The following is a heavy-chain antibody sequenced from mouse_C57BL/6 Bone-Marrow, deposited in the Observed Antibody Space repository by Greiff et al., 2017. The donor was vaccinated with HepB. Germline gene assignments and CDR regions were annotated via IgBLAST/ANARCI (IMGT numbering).Heavy chain of an antibody. D-gene: IGHD1-1*01. CDR3: ARADGSSCYAMYY. CDR1: GYSITSGYY. Sequence: EVQLQQSGPGLVKPSQSLSLTCSVTGYSITSGYYWNWIRQFPGNKLEWMGYISYDGSNNYNPSLKNRISITRDTSKNQFFLKLNSVTTEDTATYYCARADGSSCYAMYYWGQGTSVTVSS. V-gene: IGHV3-6*01. CDR2: ISYDGSN. J-gene: IGHJ4*01.